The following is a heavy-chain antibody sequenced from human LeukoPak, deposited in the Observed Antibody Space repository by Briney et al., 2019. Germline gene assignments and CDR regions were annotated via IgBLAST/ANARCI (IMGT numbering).Heavy chain of an antibody. Sequence: PGGSLRLSCKGSGYSFTNYWISWVRQMPGKGLEWMGRIDPSDSYTNYSPSFQGHVTISADKSISTAYLQWSSLKASDTAMYYCARRATGTTGRFDPWGQGTLVTVSS. D-gene: IGHD1-1*01. CDR2: IDPSDSYT. V-gene: IGHV5-10-1*01. J-gene: IGHJ5*02. CDR3: ARRATGTTGRFDP. CDR1: GYSFTNYW.